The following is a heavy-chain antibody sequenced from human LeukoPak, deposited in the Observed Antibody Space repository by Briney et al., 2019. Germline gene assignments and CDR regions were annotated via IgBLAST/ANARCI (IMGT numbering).Heavy chain of an antibody. D-gene: IGHD1-26*01. CDR3: ARSRIGSQFNF. Sequence: ASVKVSCKASGYIFTGYYMHWLRQAPGQGLEWMGWINPNSGGTNFAQKFQGRVTMTRDTSISTAYMDLSRLRSDDTAVYYCARSRIGSQFNFWGQGTLVIVSS. V-gene: IGHV1-2*02. CDR1: GYIFTGYY. CDR2: INPNSGGT. J-gene: IGHJ4*02.